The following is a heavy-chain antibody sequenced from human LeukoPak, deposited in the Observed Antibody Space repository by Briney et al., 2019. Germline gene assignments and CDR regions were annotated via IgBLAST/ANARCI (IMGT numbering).Heavy chain of an antibody. V-gene: IGHV3-21*01. Sequence: GGSLRLSCAASGFTFSSYSMNWVRQAPGKGLEWVSSISSSSSYIYYADSVKGRFTISRDNAKNSLYLQMNSLRAEDTAVYYCARVRAGIQLWVKPADYWGQGTWSPSPQ. CDR3: ARVRAGIQLWVKPADY. D-gene: IGHD5-18*01. CDR1: GFTFSSYS. J-gene: IGHJ4*02. CDR2: ISSSSSYI.